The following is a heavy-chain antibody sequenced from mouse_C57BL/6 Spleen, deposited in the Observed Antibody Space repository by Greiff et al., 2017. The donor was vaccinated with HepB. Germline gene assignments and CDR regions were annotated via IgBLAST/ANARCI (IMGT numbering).Heavy chain of an antibody. D-gene: IGHD1-1*01. Sequence: VQLQQSGAELVKPGASVKISCKASGYAFSSYWMNWVKQRPGKGLEWIGQIYPGDGDTNYNGKFKGKATLTADKSSSTAYMQLSSLTSEDSAVYFCARFTTVVESNYFDYWGQGTTLTVSS. J-gene: IGHJ2*01. CDR2: IYPGDGDT. CDR3: ARFTTVVESNYFDY. V-gene: IGHV1-80*01. CDR1: GYAFSSYW.